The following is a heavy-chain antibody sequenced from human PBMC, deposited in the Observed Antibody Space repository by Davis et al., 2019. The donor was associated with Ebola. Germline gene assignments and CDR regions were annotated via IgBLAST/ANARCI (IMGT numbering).Heavy chain of an antibody. V-gene: IGHV4-34*01. CDR3: ARATRGGQWLRPRWLDY. D-gene: IGHD5-12*01. CDR2: INHSGST. Sequence: SETLSLTCAVYGGSFSGYYWSWIRQPPGKGLEWIGEINHSGSTNYNPSLKSRVTISVDTSKNQFSLKLSSVTAADTAVYYCARATRGGQWLRPRWLDYWGQGTLVTVSS. CDR1: GGSFSGYY. J-gene: IGHJ4*02.